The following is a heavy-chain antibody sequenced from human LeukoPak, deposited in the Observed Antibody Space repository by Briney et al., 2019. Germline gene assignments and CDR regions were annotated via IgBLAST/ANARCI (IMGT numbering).Heavy chain of an antibody. Sequence: GGSLRLSCAASGFTFSSYTMNWVRQAPGKGLEWVSSISSSSFIYYADSVKGRFTISRDHAKNSLYLQMNSLRAEDTAVYYCARMSSDYGDYGTDYWGQGTLVTVSS. V-gene: IGHV3-21*01. D-gene: IGHD4-17*01. CDR2: ISSSSFI. CDR3: ARMSSDYGDYGTDY. J-gene: IGHJ4*02. CDR1: GFTFSSYT.